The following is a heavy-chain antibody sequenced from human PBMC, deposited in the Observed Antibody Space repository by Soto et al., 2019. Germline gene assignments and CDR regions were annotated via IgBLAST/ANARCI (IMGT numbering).Heavy chain of an antibody. CDR1: GFSFNSYA. Sequence: VGSMRLSCSACGFSFNSYAMHWVRQAPGKGLEYVSAISSNGGITYYADSVKGRFTISRDNSKNTLDVQMSSVRPEDTAVYYCVKGGQQLAPYFGMDVWGQGTTVTVSS. V-gene: IGHV3-64*05. CDR2: ISSNGGIT. J-gene: IGHJ6*02. CDR3: VKGGQQLAPYFGMDV. D-gene: IGHD6-13*01.